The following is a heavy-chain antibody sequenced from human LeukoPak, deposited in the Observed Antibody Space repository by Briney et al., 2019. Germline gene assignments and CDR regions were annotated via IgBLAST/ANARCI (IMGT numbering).Heavy chain of an antibody. CDR3: ARAPSDGTSGDHYFGLDV. V-gene: IGHV3-21*01. J-gene: IGHJ6*04. CDR2: ISSTSTYI. D-gene: IGHD7-27*01. CDR1: GFTFSSYY. Sequence: GGSLRLSCAASGFTFSSYYIQWIRQAPGKGLEWVSSISSTSTYIYYADSVKGRFTISRDNARNSLYLRMDGLRAEYTAVYYCARAPSDGTSGDHYFGLDVCGKGTTVTVSS.